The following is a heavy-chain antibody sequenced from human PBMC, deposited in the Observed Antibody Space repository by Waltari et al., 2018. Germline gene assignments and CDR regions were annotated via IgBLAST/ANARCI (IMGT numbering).Heavy chain of an antibody. V-gene: IGHV4-4*07. Sequence: QVQLQESGPGLVKPSETLSLICTVSGGSISGYYWSWIRQPAGKGLEWIGRIYTSGSINYNPSLRRRVTMSVDTSKNQFSLKLTSVTAADTAVYYCARTITEKTLGSAFDVWGQGTMVAVSS. CDR2: IYTSGSI. CDR1: GGSISGYY. D-gene: IGHD1-20*01. CDR3: ARTITEKTLGSAFDV. J-gene: IGHJ3*01.